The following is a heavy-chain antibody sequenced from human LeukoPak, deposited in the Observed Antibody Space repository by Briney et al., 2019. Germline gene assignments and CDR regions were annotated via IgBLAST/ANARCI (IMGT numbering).Heavy chain of an antibody. CDR1: GDSISSSSYF. D-gene: IGHD1-1*01. CDR3: ARRSGSYYYAMDV. CDR2: IYYSGTT. V-gene: IGHV4-39*01. Sequence: SETLSLTCTVSGDSISSSSYFWGWIRQPPGKGLEWIGIIYYSGTTYYNPSLKSRVTISVATSKNQFSLKLSSVTAADTAVYYCARRSGSYYYAMDVWGQGTTVSVSS. J-gene: IGHJ6*02.